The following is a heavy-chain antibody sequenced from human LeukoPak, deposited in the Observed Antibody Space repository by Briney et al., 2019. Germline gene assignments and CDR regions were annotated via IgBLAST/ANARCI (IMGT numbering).Heavy chain of an antibody. CDR2: ISYDGSNR. Sequence: GGSLRLSCAASGFTFSSYGMHWVRQAPGKGLEWVAVISYDGSNRYYADSVKGRFTISRDNSKNTLYLQMNSLRAEDTAVYYCAKDGGSYSAYYYYMDVWGKGTTVTI. CDR3: AKDGGSYSAYYYYMDV. CDR1: GFTFSSYG. J-gene: IGHJ6*03. D-gene: IGHD1-26*01. V-gene: IGHV3-30*18.